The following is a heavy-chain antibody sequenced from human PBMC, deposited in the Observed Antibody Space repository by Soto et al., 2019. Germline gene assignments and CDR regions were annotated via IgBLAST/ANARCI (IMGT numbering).Heavy chain of an antibody. CDR2: IDYSGST. CDR3: ARIVQKDGGLLSTYYYGVDV. V-gene: IGHV4-61*01. D-gene: IGHD3-10*01. Sequence: PAETLCLTCTVSGASVSIGYYYWSWIRQPPGKGLDWIAYIDYSGSTNYNPSLKSRVTISLDTSNNRFSLKLSSVTAADTAVYYCARIVQKDGGLLSTYYYGVDVWGQGTTVTVSS. CDR1: GASVSIGYYY. J-gene: IGHJ6*02.